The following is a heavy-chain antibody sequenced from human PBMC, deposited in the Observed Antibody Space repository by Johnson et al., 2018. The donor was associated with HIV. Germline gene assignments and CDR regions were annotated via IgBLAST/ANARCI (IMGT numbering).Heavy chain of an antibody. CDR2: IKQDGSER. CDR3: ARACRDGYTCDAFDI. Sequence: VQLVESGGGLVQPGGSLRLSCAASGFTFSSYWMSWVRQAPGKGLEWVANIKQDGSERYYVDSVKGRFTISRDNAKNSLYLQMNSLRAEDTAVYYCARACRDGYTCDAFDIWGQGTMVTVSS. J-gene: IGHJ3*02. V-gene: IGHV3-7*02. CDR1: GFTFSSYW. D-gene: IGHD5-24*01.